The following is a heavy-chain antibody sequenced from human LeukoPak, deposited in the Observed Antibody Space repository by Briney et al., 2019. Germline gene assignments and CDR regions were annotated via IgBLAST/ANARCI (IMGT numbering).Heavy chain of an antibody. Sequence: PSETLSLTCAVYGGSFSGYYWSWIRQPPGKGLEWNGEINHSGSTNYNPSLKSRVTISVDTSKNQFSLKLRSVTAADTAVYYCARGRGYCSSTSFYKRGYYYYYMDVWGKGTTVTVSS. D-gene: IGHD2-2*02. J-gene: IGHJ6*03. CDR1: GGSFSGYY. V-gene: IGHV4-34*01. CDR2: INHSGST. CDR3: ARGRGYCSSTSFYKRGYYYYYMDV.